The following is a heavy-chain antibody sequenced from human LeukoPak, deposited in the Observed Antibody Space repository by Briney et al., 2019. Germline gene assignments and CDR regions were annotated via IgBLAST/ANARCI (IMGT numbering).Heavy chain of an antibody. CDR1: GYTFTSYA. J-gene: IGHJ4*02. CDR2: INAGNGNT. CDR3: ATGIRQGYSSSWYNF. V-gene: IGHV1-3*01. D-gene: IGHD6-13*01. Sequence: ASVKVSCKASGYTFTSYAMHWVRQAPGQRLEWMGWINAGNGNTKYSQKFQGRVTMTEDTSTDTAYMELSSLRSEDTAVYYCATGIRQGYSSSWYNFWGQGTLVTVSS.